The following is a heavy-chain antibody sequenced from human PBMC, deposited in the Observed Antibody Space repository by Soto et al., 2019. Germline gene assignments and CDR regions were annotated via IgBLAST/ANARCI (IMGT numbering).Heavy chain of an antibody. Sequence: EVQLVESGGGLVQPGGSLRLSCAASGFTFSSYWMSWVRQAPGKGLEWVANIKQDGSEKYYVDSVKGRFTISRDNAKNSLYLQMNSLRAEDTAVYYCARDSGAVDEITPALLGYYYYGMDVWGQGTTVTVSS. CDR1: GFTFSSYW. CDR3: ARDSGAVDEITPALLGYYYYGMDV. V-gene: IGHV3-7*03. D-gene: IGHD3-3*02. J-gene: IGHJ6*02. CDR2: IKQDGSEK.